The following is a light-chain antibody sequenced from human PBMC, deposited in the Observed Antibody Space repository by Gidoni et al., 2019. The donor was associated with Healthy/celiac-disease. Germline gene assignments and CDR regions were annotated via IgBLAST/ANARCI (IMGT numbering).Light chain of an antibody. Sequence: EIVLTQSPGTLSLSPGERATLSCRASQSVSSSYLAWYQQKPGQAPRRLIYGASSRATGIPARFRGSGSGTYFTLPISRLEPEDFAVDYCNQYGSSLWTFGQGTKVEIK. CDR1: QSVSSSY. CDR2: GAS. CDR3: NQYGSSLWT. J-gene: IGKJ1*01. V-gene: IGKV3-20*01.